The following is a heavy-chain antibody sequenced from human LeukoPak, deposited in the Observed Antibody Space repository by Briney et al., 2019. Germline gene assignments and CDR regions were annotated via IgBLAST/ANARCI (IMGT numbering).Heavy chain of an antibody. D-gene: IGHD1-7*01. CDR3: ARSMRTTSWPYYFDY. V-gene: IGHV4-59*08. Sequence: SETLSLTCTVSGGSISSYYWSWIRQPPGKGLEWIGYIYYSGSTNYNPSLRSRVTISVDTSKSQFSLKLSSVTAADTAVYYCARSMRTTSWPYYFDYWGQGTLVTVSS. CDR2: IYYSGST. CDR1: GGSISSYY. J-gene: IGHJ4*02.